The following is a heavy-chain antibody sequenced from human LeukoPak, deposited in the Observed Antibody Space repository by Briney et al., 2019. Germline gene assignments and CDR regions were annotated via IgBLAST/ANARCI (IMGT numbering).Heavy chain of an antibody. Sequence: SETLSLTCTVSGGSISSYYWSWIRQPAGKGLEWIGRIYTSGSTNYNPSLKSRVTMSVDTSKNQFSLKLSSVTAADTAVYYCARDHRDYGDNSFDPWGQGTLITVSS. CDR1: GGSISSYY. CDR3: ARDHRDYGDNSFDP. CDR2: IYTSGST. J-gene: IGHJ5*02. D-gene: IGHD4-17*01. V-gene: IGHV4-4*07.